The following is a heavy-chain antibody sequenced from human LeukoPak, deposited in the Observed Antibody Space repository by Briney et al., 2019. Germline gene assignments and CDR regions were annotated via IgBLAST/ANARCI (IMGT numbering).Heavy chain of an antibody. CDR1: GFTFSSYS. D-gene: IGHD6-13*01. CDR3: ARWMAAAGTGFDY. V-gene: IGHV3-21*01. CDR2: ISSSSSYI. Sequence: GGSLRLSCAASGFTFSSYSMNWVRQAPGKGLEWVSSISSSSSYIYYADSVKGRFTISRDNAKNSPYLQMNSLRAEDTAVYYCARWMAAAGTGFDYWGQGTLVTVSS. J-gene: IGHJ4*02.